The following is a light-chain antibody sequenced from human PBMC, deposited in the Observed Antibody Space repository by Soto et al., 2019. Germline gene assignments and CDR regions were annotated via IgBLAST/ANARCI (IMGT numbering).Light chain of an antibody. Sequence: QSVLTQPPSASGSPGQSVTISCTGTSSDVGASEYVSWYQQHPGKAPKLMIYQVSKRPSGVPDRFSGSRSGNTASLTVSGLQAEDEADYYCTSYTSSYIFVLGGVTKVTVL. CDR3: TSYTSSYIFV. V-gene: IGLV2-8*01. J-gene: IGLJ1*01. CDR2: QVS. CDR1: SSDVGASEY.